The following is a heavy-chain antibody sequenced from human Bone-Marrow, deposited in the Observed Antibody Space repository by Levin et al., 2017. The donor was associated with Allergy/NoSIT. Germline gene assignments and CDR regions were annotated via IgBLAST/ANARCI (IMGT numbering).Heavy chain of an antibody. D-gene: IGHD3-22*01. J-gene: IGHJ6*02. V-gene: IGHV3-21*01. CDR1: GILFSSYD. CDR2: ISAGGNYI. Sequence: GGSLRLSCAASGILFSSYDMNWVRQAPGKGLEWVSSISAGGNYIYYADSVKGRFTISRDNAKNSLFLQMNRLRAEDTAVYYCASWAMYHYDRSAFDYFYYGVNVCGQGATVTVSS. CDR3: ASWAMYHYDRSAFDYFYYGVNV.